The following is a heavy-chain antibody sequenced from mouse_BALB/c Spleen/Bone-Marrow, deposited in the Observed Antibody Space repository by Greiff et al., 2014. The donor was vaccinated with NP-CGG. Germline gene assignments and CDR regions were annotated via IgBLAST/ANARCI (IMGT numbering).Heavy chain of an antibody. CDR1: GYTFTSYW. D-gene: IGHD1-1*01. J-gene: IGHJ4*01. CDR3: TRLFYGSSDYAMDN. CDR2: INPNSGGS. Sequence: VQLQQSGAELVKSGASVKLSCKASGYTFTSYWMHWVKLRPGQGFEWIGEINPNSGGSNYNEKFKRKATLTVDKSSSTAYMQLNSLTSEDSAVYYCTRLFYGSSDYAMDNWGQGTSVTVSS. V-gene: IGHV1S81*02.